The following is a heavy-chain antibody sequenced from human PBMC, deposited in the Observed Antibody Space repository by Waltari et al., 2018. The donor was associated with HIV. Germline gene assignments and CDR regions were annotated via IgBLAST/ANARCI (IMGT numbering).Heavy chain of an antibody. J-gene: IGHJ4*02. D-gene: IGHD2-2*01. CDR3: ARGARTAHYFDC. V-gene: IGHV1-69*06. Sequence: QVQLVQSGAEVKKPGSSVKVSCKASGGTFSSYASSWVRQAPGQGLDWMGWIIPIFGTANYAQKFQGRVTITADKSTSTAYMELSSLRSEDTAVYYCARGARTAHYFDCWGQGTLVTVSS. CDR1: GGTFSSYA. CDR2: IIPIFGTA.